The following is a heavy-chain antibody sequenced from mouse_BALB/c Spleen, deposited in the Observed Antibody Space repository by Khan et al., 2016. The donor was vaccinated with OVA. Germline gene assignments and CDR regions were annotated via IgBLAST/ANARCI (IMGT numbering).Heavy chain of an antibody. J-gene: IGHJ2*01. CDR3: ARIYGSDFDY. CDR2: INPHIGET. V-gene: IGHV1-20*02. CDR1: GYSFTGYF. D-gene: IGHD1-1*01. Sequence: VQLKQSGPELVKPGTSVKISCKASGYSFTGYFMHWVMQSHGKSLEWIGRINPHIGETFYNQKFKGKATLTVDESSNTAHMELRSLASEDSAVYYCARIYGSDFDYWGQGTTLTVSS.